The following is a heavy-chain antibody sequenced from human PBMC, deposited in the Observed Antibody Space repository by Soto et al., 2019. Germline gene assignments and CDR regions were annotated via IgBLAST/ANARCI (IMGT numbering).Heavy chain of an antibody. Sequence: ASVKVSCKASGGTFSSYAISWVRQAPGQGLEWMGGIIPIFGTANYAQKFQGRVTITADESTSTAYMELSSLRSEDTAVYYCASAGRGWLQFWGQGTLVTVSS. J-gene: IGHJ4*02. CDR1: GGTFSSYA. CDR3: ASAGRGWLQF. V-gene: IGHV1-69*13. CDR2: IIPIFGTA. D-gene: IGHD3-9*01.